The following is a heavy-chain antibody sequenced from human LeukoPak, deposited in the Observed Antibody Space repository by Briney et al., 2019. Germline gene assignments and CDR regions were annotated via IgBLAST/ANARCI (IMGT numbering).Heavy chain of an antibody. V-gene: IGHV3-11*05. D-gene: IGHD3-22*01. CDR1: GFTFSDYY. CDR3: ARVGPRTYDSSGYFVY. CDR2: ISSSSSYT. J-gene: IGHJ4*02. Sequence: GGSLRLSCAASGFTFSDYYMSWIRQAPGKGLEGVSYISSSSSYTSYADSVKGRFTIARDNAKNSLYLQMNSLRAEDTAVYYCARVGPRTYDSSGYFVYWGQGTLVTVSS.